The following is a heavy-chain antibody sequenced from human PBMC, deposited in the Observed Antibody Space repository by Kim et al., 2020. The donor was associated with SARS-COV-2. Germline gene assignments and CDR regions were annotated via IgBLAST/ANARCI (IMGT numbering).Heavy chain of an antibody. CDR2: T. Sequence: TYYNPSLKSRVTISVDTSKNQFSLKLSSVTAADTAVYYCARERSGGYVSFGGQGTLVTVSS. J-gene: IGHJ4*02. V-gene: IGHV4-31*02. D-gene: IGHD5-12*01. CDR3: ARERSGGYVSF.